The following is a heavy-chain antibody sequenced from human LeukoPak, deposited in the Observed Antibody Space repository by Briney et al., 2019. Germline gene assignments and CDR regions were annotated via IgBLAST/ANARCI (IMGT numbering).Heavy chain of an antibody. Sequence: GGSLRLSCAASGFTFSDYGMHWVRQAPGKGLEWVAVIWYDGGNKYYADSVKGRFTISRDNSKNTLYQQVNSLRAEDTAVYYCARALYSGSWFGMDVWGPGTTVTVSS. CDR1: GFTFSDYG. V-gene: IGHV3-33*01. CDR2: IWYDGGNK. D-gene: IGHD6-13*01. J-gene: IGHJ6*02. CDR3: ARALYSGSWFGMDV.